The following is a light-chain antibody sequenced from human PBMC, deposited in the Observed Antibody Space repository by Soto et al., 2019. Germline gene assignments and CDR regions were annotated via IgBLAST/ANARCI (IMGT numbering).Light chain of an antibody. CDR1: QSVSSSY. J-gene: IGKJ1*01. V-gene: IGKV3-20*01. Sequence: EIVLTQSPGTLSLSPGESTTLSCRASQSVSSSYLSWYQQKPGQAPRLLIYGASRRATGIPDRFRGSGSGTDFTLTISRLEPEEIAVYYCQQYGSSPLPFSKGTKVEIK. CDR2: GAS. CDR3: QQYGSSPLP.